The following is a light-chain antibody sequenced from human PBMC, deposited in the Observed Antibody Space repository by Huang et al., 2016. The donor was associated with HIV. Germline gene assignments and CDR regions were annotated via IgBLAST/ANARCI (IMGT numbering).Light chain of an antibody. Sequence: ELVLTQSPDTLSLSPGDRATLSCRASQFVDTYLAWYQQKPGQAPRLLISGASNRATGIPARFSGGGSGTDFTLTISSLEPEDFAVYYCQQRSNWPPITFGQGTRLDIK. CDR2: GAS. V-gene: IGKV3-11*01. CDR3: QQRSNWPPIT. J-gene: IGKJ5*01. CDR1: QFVDTY.